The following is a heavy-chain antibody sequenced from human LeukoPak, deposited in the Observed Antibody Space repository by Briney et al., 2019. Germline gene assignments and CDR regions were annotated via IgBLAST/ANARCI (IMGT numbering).Heavy chain of an antibody. V-gene: IGHV3-30*18. CDR1: KFTFSSYG. Sequence: GGSLRLSCAASKFTFSSYGMHWVRQAPGKGLEWVAVISYDGSNKYYADSVRGRFTISRDNSKNTLYLHMNSLRPEDTALYYCAKSRYYDILTGQTYYFDYWGQGTLVTVSS. D-gene: IGHD3-9*01. CDR2: ISYDGSNK. J-gene: IGHJ4*02. CDR3: AKSRYYDILTGQTYYFDY.